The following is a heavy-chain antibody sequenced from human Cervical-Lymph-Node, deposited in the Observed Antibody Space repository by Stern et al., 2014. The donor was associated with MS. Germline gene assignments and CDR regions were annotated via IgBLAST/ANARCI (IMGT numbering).Heavy chain of an antibody. D-gene: IGHD3-22*01. CDR1: GYSFTSYW. V-gene: IGHV5-51*01. Sequence: MQLVQSGAEVKKPGESLKISCKGSGYSFTSYWIGWVRQMPGKGLEWMGIIYPGDSDTRYSPSFQGQVTISADKSISTAYLQWSSLKASDTAMYYCARLDTYYYDSSGYSLFDYWGQGTLVTVSS. J-gene: IGHJ4*02. CDR2: IYPGDSDT. CDR3: ARLDTYYYDSSGYSLFDY.